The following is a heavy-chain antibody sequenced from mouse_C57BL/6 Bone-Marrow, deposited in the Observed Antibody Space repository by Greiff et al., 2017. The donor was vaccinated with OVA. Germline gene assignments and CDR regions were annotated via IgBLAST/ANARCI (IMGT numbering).Heavy chain of an antibody. CDR2: IRNKANGYTT. J-gene: IGHJ4*01. CDR3: ARDRAGFYAMDY. V-gene: IGHV7-3*02. D-gene: IGHD3-1*01. Sequence: EVKLMESGGGLVQPGGSLRLSCATSGFTFTDYYMSWVRQPPGKALEWLGFIRNKANGYTTEYSASVKGRFTISRDNSQSILYLQMNTLRAEDSATYDCARDRAGFYAMDYWGQGTSVTVSS. CDR1: GFTFTDYY.